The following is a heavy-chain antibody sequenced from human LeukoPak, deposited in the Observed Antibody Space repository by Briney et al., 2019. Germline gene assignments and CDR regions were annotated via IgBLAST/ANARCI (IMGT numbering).Heavy chain of an antibody. CDR1: GGSFSGYY. CDR2: INHSGST. Sequence: SETLSLTCAVYGGSFSGYYWSWIRQPPGKGLEWIGEINHSGSTNYNPSLKSRVTISVDTSKNQFSLKLSSVTAADTAVHYCARVNLSDAFDIWGQGTMVTVSS. D-gene: IGHD1-20*01. V-gene: IGHV4-34*01. J-gene: IGHJ3*02. CDR3: ARVNLSDAFDI.